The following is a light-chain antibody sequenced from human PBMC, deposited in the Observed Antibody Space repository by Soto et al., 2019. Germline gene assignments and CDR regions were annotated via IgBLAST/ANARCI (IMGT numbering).Light chain of an antibody. Sequence: QSVRTPPACVSGSPGQSVTISCTGTSSDVGGYDYVSWYQQHPGTAPKLMLYEVNNRPSGVSNRFSGSKSGNTASLIVSGLQTEDEADYYCSAYTTTSTLIFGTGTKVTVL. J-gene: IGLJ1*01. CDR1: SSDVGGYDY. V-gene: IGLV2-14*01. CDR2: EVN. CDR3: SAYTTTSTLI.